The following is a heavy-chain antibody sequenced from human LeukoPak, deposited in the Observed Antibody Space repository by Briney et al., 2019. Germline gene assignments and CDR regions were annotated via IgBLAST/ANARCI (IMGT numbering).Heavy chain of an antibody. V-gene: IGHV4-59*01. CDR3: ARAGSGWLYYFDY. J-gene: IGHJ4*02. Sequence: SETLSLTCTVSGGSICSYYWSWIQQPPGKGLEWIGYIYYSGSTNYNPSLKSRVTISVDTSKNQFSLKLSSVTAADTAVYYCARAGSGWLYYFDYWGQGTLVTVSS. CDR2: IYYSGST. D-gene: IGHD6-19*01. CDR1: GGSICSYY.